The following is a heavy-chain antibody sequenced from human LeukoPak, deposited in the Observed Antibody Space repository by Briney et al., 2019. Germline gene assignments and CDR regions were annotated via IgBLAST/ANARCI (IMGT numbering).Heavy chain of an antibody. CDR2: ISYDGSNK. J-gene: IGHJ4*02. CDR3: AKETTLRYFDY. Sequence: GGSLRLSCAASGFTFSSYGMHWVRQAPGKGLEWVAVISYDGSNKRYADSVKGRFTISRDNSKNTVNLQMNSPRTEDTAVYYCAKETTLRYFDYWGQGTLVTVSS. V-gene: IGHV3-30*18. D-gene: IGHD1-1*01. CDR1: GFTFSSYG.